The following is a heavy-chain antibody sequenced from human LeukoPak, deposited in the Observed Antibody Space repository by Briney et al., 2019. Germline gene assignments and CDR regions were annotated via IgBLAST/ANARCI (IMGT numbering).Heavy chain of an antibody. CDR3: ARDHGSSGYYLWYFDY. CDR1: GFTFSSYA. CDR2: ISGSGGST. D-gene: IGHD3-22*01. J-gene: IGHJ4*02. Sequence: GGSLRLSCAASGFTFSSYAMSWVRQAPGKGLEWVPGISGSGGSTYYADSVKGRFTISRDNSKNTLYLQMNSLRAEDTAVYYCARDHGSSGYYLWYFDYWGQGTLVTVSS. V-gene: IGHV3-23*01.